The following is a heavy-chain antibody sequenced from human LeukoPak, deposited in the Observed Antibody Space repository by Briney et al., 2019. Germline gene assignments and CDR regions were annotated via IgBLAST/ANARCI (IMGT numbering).Heavy chain of an antibody. CDR2: IYSGGST. J-gene: IGHJ4*02. CDR3: ARTILELWLPGAFDY. V-gene: IGHV3-53*01. D-gene: IGHD5-18*01. CDR1: GFTVSSNY. Sequence: GGSLRLSCAASGFTVSSNYMSWVRQAPGKGLEWVSVIYSGGSTYYADSVKGRFTISRDNSKNTLYLQMNSLRAEDTAVYYCARTILELWLPGAFDYWGQGTLVTVSS.